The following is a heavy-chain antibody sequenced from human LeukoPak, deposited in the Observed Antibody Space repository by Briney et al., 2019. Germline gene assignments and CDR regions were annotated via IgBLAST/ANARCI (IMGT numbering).Heavy chain of an antibody. D-gene: IGHD1-1*01. J-gene: IGHJ1*01. V-gene: IGHV3-7*01. CDR2: IKQDGSQK. CDR3: ARVKDTNDDNTFQH. Sequence: GGSLRLSCAASGFTFSSYWMSWVRQAPGKGLEWVASIKQDGSQKPEVDSVKGRFTIPRDNGKNSLDLQMKSLRAEDTAIYFCARVKDTNDDNTFQHWGQGTPVSVSS. CDR1: GFTFSSYW.